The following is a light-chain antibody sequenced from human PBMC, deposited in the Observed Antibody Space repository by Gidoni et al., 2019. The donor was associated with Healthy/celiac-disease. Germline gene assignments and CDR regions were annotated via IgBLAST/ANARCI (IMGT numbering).Light chain of an antibody. CDR2: GNS. J-gene: IGLJ7*01. CDR1: SSNIGAGYD. V-gene: IGLV1-40*01. CDR3: QSYDSSLSGAV. Sequence: QSVLTQPPSVSGAPGQRLTISCTGSSSNIGAGYDVHWYQQVPGTAPKLLIYGNSNRPSGVPDRFSGSKSGTSASLAIAGLQAEDEADYYCQSYDSSLSGAVFGGGTQLTVL.